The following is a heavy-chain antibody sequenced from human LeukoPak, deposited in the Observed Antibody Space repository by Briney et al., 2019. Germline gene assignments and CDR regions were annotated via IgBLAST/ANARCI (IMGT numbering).Heavy chain of an antibody. Sequence: SETLSLTCAVSGSSISSGDFWGWIRQPPGKGLEWIGTIYHGESTYYNPSLKSRVTISVDTSKNQFSLKLSSVTAADTAVYYCARWTSGIWGQGTLVTVSS. CDR1: GSSISSGDF. CDR2: IYHGEST. V-gene: IGHV4-38-2*01. J-gene: IGHJ4*02. D-gene: IGHD1-26*01. CDR3: ARWTSGI.